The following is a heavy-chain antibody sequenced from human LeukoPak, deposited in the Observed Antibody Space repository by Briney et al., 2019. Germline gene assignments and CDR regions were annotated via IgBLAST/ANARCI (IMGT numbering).Heavy chain of an antibody. Sequence: GGSLRLSCAASGFTFSSYSMNWVRQAPGKGLEWVSYISSSSTIYYADSVKGRFTISRDNAKNSLYLQMNSLRDEDTAVYYCARDGVATLTRRWSYFVYWGQGTLVTVSS. V-gene: IGHV3-48*02. CDR1: GFTFSSYS. D-gene: IGHD5-12*01. CDR2: ISSSSTI. J-gene: IGHJ4*02. CDR3: ARDGVATLTRRWSYFVY.